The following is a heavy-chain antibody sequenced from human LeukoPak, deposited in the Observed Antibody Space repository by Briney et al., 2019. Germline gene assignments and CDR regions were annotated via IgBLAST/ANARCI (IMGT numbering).Heavy chain of an antibody. CDR3: ARDQYYYDSSGYSLYGMDV. CDR2: IYSGGST. CDR1: GFTVSSNY. J-gene: IGHJ6*02. Sequence: GSLRISCAASGFTVSSNYMSWVRQAPGKGLEWVLVIYSGGSTYYADSVKGRFTISRDNSKNMLYLQMNSLRAEDTAVYYCARDQYYYDSSGYSLYGMDVWGQGTTVTVSS. D-gene: IGHD3-22*01. V-gene: IGHV3-53*01.